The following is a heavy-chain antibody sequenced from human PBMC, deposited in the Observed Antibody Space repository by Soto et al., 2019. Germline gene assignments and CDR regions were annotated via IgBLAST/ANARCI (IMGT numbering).Heavy chain of an antibody. D-gene: IGHD3-10*01. V-gene: IGHV3-11*01. CDR1: GFTFRDYY. CDR2: ISSSGSAT. Sequence: GGSLRLSCAASGFTFRDYYMTWIRQAPGKGLEWVSHISSSGSATYYADSVKGRFIISRDNAKNSLYLQMNSLRVEDTAVYYCATEKGAGTSYFEYWGQGTLVTVSS. J-gene: IGHJ4*02. CDR3: ATEKGAGTSYFEY.